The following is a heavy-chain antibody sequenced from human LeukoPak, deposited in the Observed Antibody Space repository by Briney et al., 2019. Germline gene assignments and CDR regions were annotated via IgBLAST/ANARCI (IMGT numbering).Heavy chain of an antibody. J-gene: IGHJ3*02. CDR3: ARGHYYYDSSGRDAFDI. Sequence: GGSLRLSCAASGFTFSSYDMPWVRQATGKGLEWVSAIGTAGDTYYPGSEKGRFTISRENAKNSLYLQMNSLRAGDTAVYYCARGHYYYDSSGRDAFDIWGQGTMVTVSS. CDR2: IGTAGDT. CDR1: GFTFSSYD. D-gene: IGHD3-22*01. V-gene: IGHV3-13*01.